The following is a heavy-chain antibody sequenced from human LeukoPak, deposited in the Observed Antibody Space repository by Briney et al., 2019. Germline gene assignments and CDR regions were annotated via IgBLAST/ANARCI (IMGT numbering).Heavy chain of an antibody. CDR1: GGSFSGYY. V-gene: IGHV4-34*01. CDR2: INHSGST. J-gene: IGHJ4*02. CDR3: AARGEVFDY. D-gene: IGHD3-10*01. Sequence: ASETLSLTCAVYGGSFSGYYWSWIRQPPGKGLEWIGEINHSGSTNYNPSLKSRVTISVDTSKNQFSLKLSSVTAADTAVYYCAARGEVFDYWGQGTLVTVSS.